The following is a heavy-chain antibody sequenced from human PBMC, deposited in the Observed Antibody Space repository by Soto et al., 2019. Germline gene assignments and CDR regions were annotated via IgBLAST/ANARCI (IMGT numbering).Heavy chain of an antibody. D-gene: IGHD4-4*01. J-gene: IGHJ4*02. Sequence: RGGSKSLSRSSYGLTFKSSAMSWGRQGAGKGLEWVSVITGSGDSTYYADSVKGRFTISRDNSKNTLYLQMNSLRAEDTAVYYCAKELRHDYNLAYFAHWGQGTLVTVSS. V-gene: IGHV3-23*01. CDR2: ITGSGDST. CDR3: AKELRHDYNLAYFAH. CDR1: GLTFKSSA.